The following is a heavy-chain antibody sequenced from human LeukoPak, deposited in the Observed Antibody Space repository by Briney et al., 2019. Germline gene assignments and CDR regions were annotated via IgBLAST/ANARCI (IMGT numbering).Heavy chain of an antibody. D-gene: IGHD2-2*01. V-gene: IGHV1-18*01. CDR1: GYTFTSYG. CDR2: ISAYNGNT. J-gene: IGHJ6*02. CDR3: ASGYAPDYYYGMDV. Sequence: ASVKVSCKASGYTFTSYGISWVRQAPGQGLEWMGWISAYNGNTNYAQKLQGRVTMTTDTSTSTAYMELRSLRSDDTAVYYCASGYAPDYYYGMDVWGQGTTVTVSS.